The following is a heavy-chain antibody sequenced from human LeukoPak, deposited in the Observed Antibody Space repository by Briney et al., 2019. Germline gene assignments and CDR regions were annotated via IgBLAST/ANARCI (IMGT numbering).Heavy chain of an antibody. V-gene: IGHV4-59*01. CDR2: IDYSGST. D-gene: IGHD4-17*01. CDR1: GGSISSFY. J-gene: IGHJ5*02. Sequence: SETLSLTCTVSGGSISSFYWSWLRQPPGKGLEWIGCIDYSGSTNYNPSLKRRVTISVDTSKNQFSLKLRSVTAADTAVYYCARDIGDYGRKWFAPWGQGYPVTASS. CDR3: ARDIGDYGRKWFAP.